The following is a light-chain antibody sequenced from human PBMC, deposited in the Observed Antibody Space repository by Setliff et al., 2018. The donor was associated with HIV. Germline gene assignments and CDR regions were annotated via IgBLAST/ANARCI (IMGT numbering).Light chain of an antibody. J-gene: IGLJ2*01. Sequence: QSVLTQPRSVSGSPGQSVTISCTGTSSDVGSYNYVSWYQQHPGKAPKLMIYDVTKRPSGVPGRFSGSKSGNTASLTISGLQAEDEADYYCCSYAGSYTPVIFGGGTKVTVL. CDR1: SSDVGSYNY. CDR3: CSYAGSYTPVI. V-gene: IGLV2-11*01. CDR2: DVT.